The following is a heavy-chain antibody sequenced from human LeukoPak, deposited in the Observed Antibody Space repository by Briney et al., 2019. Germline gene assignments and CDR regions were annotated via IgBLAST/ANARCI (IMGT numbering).Heavy chain of an antibody. CDR2: INPNGGGT. J-gene: IGHJ4*02. CDR1: GYSFSNSH. CDR3: ARGLYYDILTGYSVFDY. D-gene: IGHD3-9*01. Sequence: ASVKVSCKASGYSFSNSHMHWVRQAPGQGLEWMGWINPNGGGTNYAQKFQGRVTMTRDTSISTAYMELSRLRSDDTAVYYCARGLYYDILTGYSVFDYWGQGTLVTVSS. V-gene: IGHV1-2*02.